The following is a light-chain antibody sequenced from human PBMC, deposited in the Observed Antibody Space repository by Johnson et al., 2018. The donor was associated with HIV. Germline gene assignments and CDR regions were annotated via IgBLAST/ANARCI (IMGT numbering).Light chain of an antibody. CDR1: SSNVGNNY. CDR3: GTWDSSLSAARV. V-gene: IGLV1-51*01. Sequence: QPVLTQPPSVSAAPGQKVTISCSGSSSNVGNNYVSWFQQLPGTAPKPLIYDNNKRPSGIPDRFSGSKSGTSATLVITGLQTGDEADYYCGTWDSSLSAARVFGPGTKVTVL. J-gene: IGLJ1*01. CDR2: DNN.